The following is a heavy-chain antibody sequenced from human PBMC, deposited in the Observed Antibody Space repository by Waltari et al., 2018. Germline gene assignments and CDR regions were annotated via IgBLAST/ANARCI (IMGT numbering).Heavy chain of an antibody. CDR3: ARDWSGTTDY. CDR1: GFPFRRHW. D-gene: IGHD1-7*01. V-gene: IGHV3-7*01. Sequence: EVQLVESGGGLVQPGGSLRLSCAASGFPFRRHWMAWVRQAPGKGLGWVANIKQDGSEKYYVDSVKGRFTISRDNAKNSLYLQMNSLRAEDTAVYYCARDWSGTTDYWGQGTLVTVSS. J-gene: IGHJ4*02. CDR2: IKQDGSEK.